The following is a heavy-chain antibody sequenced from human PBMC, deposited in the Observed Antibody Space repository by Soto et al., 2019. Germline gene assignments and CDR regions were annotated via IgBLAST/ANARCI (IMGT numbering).Heavy chain of an antibody. CDR2: IDPKNGGT. D-gene: IGHD3-10*01. CDR3: GRDDYGIFPY. J-gene: IGHJ4*02. V-gene: IGHV1-2*02. CDR1: GYSISAYY. Sequence: QVQLVQSGTEVKKPGASVKVSCQASGYSISAYYIHWVRQAPGQGREWMGWIDPKNGGTVSAQKFQGRLTMTRDTSISTVYMALSWLTSDDTALYYCGRDDYGIFPYWGQGSLVTVSS.